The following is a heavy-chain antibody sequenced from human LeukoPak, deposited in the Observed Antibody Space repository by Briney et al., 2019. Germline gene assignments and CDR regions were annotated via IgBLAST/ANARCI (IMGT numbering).Heavy chain of an antibody. Sequence: RVASVKVSCKASGYTFTSYYMHWVRQAPGQGLEWMGIINPSGGSTSYAQKFQGRVTMTRDTSTSTVYMELSSLRAEDTAVYYCARTRYDYYDSSGEVSYYMDVWGKGTTVTISS. CDR3: ARTRYDYYDSSGEVSYYMDV. V-gene: IGHV1-46*01. CDR2: INPSGGST. J-gene: IGHJ6*03. CDR1: GYTFTSYY. D-gene: IGHD3-22*01.